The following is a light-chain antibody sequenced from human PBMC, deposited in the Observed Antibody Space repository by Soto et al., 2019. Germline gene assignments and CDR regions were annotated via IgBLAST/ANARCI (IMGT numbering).Light chain of an antibody. J-gene: IGLJ1*01. V-gene: IGLV3-21*02. CDR3: QVWDSSSDHYV. Sequence: SYELTQPPSVSVAPGQAATITCGGNDIGGKSVHWYQQKPGQAPVLVVYDDSDRPSGIPERFSGSNSGDTATLTISRVEAGDEADYYCQVWDSSSDHYVFGTGTKVTVL. CDR1: DIGGKS. CDR2: DDS.